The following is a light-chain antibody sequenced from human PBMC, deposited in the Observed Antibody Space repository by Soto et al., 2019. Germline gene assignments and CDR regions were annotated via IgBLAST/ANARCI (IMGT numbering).Light chain of an antibody. V-gene: IGKV3-15*01. CDR1: QSVSSS. CDR3: QQYNNWPPFT. Sequence: EIVMTQSPATLSVSPGERVTISCRASQSVSSSLAWYQQKPGQAPRLLIYGASTKATGIPARFSGSGSGTEFTLTISSLQSKDFAVYYCQQYNNWPPFTFGPGTKVDIK. J-gene: IGKJ3*01. CDR2: GAS.